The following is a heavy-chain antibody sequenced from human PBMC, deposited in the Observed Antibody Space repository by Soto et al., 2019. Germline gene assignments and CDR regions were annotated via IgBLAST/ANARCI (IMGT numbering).Heavy chain of an antibody. D-gene: IGHD1-26*01. CDR1: GYSFTSLD. CDR2: MQPSSGRT. CDR3: ARGVTAGVEY. J-gene: IGHJ4*02. Sequence: ASVKVSGKASGYSFTSLDINWLRQTTGQGLEWMGWMQPSSGRTGYAQKFQGRVTMTRDTSINPAYMELSSLTSADPALSYCARGVTAGVEYWGQGTLLTACS. V-gene: IGHV1-8*01.